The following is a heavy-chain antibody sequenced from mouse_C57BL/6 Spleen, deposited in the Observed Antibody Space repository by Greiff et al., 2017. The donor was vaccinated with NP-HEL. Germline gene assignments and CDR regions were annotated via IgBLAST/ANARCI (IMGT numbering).Heavy chain of an antibody. Sequence: EVQVVESGGGLVKPGGSLKLSCAASGFTFSDYGMHWVRQAPEKGLEWVAYISSGSSTIYYADPVKGRFTISRDNAKNTLFLQMTSLRSEDTAMYYCARLDGYYRVNYAMDYWGQGTSVTVSS. CDR1: GFTFSDYG. D-gene: IGHD2-3*01. V-gene: IGHV5-17*01. J-gene: IGHJ4*01. CDR3: ARLDGYYRVNYAMDY. CDR2: ISSGSSTI.